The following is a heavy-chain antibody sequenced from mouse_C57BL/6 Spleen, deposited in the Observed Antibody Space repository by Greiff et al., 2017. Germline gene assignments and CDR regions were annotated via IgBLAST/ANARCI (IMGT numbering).Heavy chain of an antibody. V-gene: IGHV1-82*01. J-gene: IGHJ3*01. CDR2: IYPGDGDT. CDR3: ARDYDYDWCAY. D-gene: IGHD2-4*01. CDR1: GYAFSSSW. Sequence: QVQLQQSGPELVKPGASVKISCKASGYAFSSSWMNWVKQRPGKGLEWIGRIYPGDGDTNYNGKFKGKATLTADKSSSTAYMQLSSLTSEDSAVYFCARDYDYDWCAYWGQGTLVTVSA.